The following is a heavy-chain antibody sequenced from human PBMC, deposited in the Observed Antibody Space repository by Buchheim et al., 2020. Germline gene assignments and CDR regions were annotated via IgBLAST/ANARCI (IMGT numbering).Heavy chain of an antibody. D-gene: IGHD3-10*01. CDR3: ARVSDGTGTRPIDY. CDR1: GFTFSTSS. Sequence: VQLVESGGGLVKPGGSLRLSCAAPGFTFSTSSMCWVRQAPGKGLEWVSFITSSGSHIYYADSVKGRFTISRDNAKNSLYLQMNSLRVEDTAVYYCARVSDGTGTRPIDYWGQGTL. V-gene: IGHV3-21*01. J-gene: IGHJ4*02. CDR2: ITSSGSHI.